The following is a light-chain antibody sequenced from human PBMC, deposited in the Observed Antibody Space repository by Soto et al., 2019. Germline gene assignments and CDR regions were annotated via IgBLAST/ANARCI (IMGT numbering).Light chain of an antibody. CDR1: QDISNH. CDR2: DAS. J-gene: IGKJ5*01. CDR3: QQYYNFPIT. V-gene: IGKV1-33*01. Sequence: DIKMTQSPSSLSASVGDRVTITCQASQDISNHLNWYQQKPGKAPKPLIYDASNLETGVPSRFSGSGSGTDFSVTISSLQPEDFATYYCQQYYNFPITFGQGTRLEI.